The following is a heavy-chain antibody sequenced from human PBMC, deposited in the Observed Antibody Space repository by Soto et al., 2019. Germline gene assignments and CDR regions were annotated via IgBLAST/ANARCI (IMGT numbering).Heavy chain of an antibody. CDR1: GDSVSSTSAA. Sequence: PSQTLSLTCAISGDSVSSTSAALSLIRQSPSRGLEWLGRTYYRSKWYSDYAVSVKSRITINPDTSKNQFSLQLNSVTPEDTAVYYCARGSYYSGWVWGQGTLVTAPQ. J-gene: IGHJ4*02. V-gene: IGHV6-1*01. CDR3: ARGSYYSGWV. CDR2: TYYRSKWYS. D-gene: IGHD6-19*01.